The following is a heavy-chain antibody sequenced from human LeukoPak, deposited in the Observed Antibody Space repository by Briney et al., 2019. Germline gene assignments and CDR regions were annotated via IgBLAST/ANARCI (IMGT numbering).Heavy chain of an antibody. D-gene: IGHD4-17*01. J-gene: IGHJ4*02. Sequence: SGTLSLTCAVSGGSISSSNWWSWVRQPPGKGLEWIGSIYYSGSTYYNPSLKSRVTISVDTSKNQFSLKLSSVTAADTAVYYCAREDTTVTTTYWGQGTLVTVSS. V-gene: IGHV4-4*02. CDR3: AREDTTVTTTY. CDR1: GGSISSSNW. CDR2: IYYSGST.